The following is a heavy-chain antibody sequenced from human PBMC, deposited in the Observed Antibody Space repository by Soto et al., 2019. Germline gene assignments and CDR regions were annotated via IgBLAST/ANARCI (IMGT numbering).Heavy chain of an antibody. CDR2: ISYDGSNT. CDR1: GFTFRSYG. Sequence: QVQLVESGGGVVQPGTSLRLSCAASGFTFRSYGLHWVRRAPGKGLEWVAVISYDGSNTFYTDSVKGRFTISRYNFKNTLYLQMDSLRTEDTVVYYCAKGDLDTSMAMAFDYWGQGTLVTVSS. J-gene: IGHJ4*02. V-gene: IGHV3-30*18. CDR3: AKGDLDTSMAMAFDY. D-gene: IGHD5-18*01.